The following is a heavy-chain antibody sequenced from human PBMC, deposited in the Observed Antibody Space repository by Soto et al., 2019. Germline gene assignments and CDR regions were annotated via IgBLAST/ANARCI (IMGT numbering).Heavy chain of an antibody. D-gene: IGHD1-7*01. V-gene: IGHV4-34*02. Sequence: QVHLQQRGAGLLKPSETLSLNCVVSGESFSGYYWSWIRQTPGMGLEWIGEVDHRGSTTYNPSLKNRASHSIGPAQDLFSLELTSLTGADTALYFCARYEYGNSLYGVDVWGQGTRVTVSS. CDR1: GESFSGYY. CDR2: VDHRGST. J-gene: IGHJ6*02. CDR3: ARYEYGNSLYGVDV.